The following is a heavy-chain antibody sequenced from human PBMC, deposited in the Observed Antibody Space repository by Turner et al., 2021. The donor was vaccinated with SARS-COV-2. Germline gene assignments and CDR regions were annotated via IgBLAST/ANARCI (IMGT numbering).Heavy chain of an antibody. CDR1: GGTFSRYV. J-gene: IGHJ4*02. Sequence: QVQLVQSGAEVKKPGSSVKVPSKASGGTFSRYVIIWVRQAPGQGLEWRGGIIPIFGTANYAQKFQGRVTITADESTSTAYMELSSLRSEDTAVYYCARVTSFSGSGTYSTYWGQGTLVTVSS. D-gene: IGHD3-10*01. CDR3: ARVTSFSGSGTYSTY. CDR2: IIPIFGTA. V-gene: IGHV1-69*01.